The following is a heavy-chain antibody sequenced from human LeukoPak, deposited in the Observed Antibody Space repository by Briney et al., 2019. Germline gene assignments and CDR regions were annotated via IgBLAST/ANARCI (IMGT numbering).Heavy chain of an antibody. CDR1: GFTFSSYW. V-gene: IGHV3-23*01. D-gene: IGHD1-1*01. CDR3: ATAGGFYSDY. Sequence: GGSLRLSCAASGFTFSSYWMHWVRQAPGKGLVWVSGISGSGGSTSYADSVRGRFTISRDNSKNTLYVQMNSLRAEDTAVYYCATAGGFYSDYWGQGTLVTVSS. CDR2: ISGSGGST. J-gene: IGHJ4*02.